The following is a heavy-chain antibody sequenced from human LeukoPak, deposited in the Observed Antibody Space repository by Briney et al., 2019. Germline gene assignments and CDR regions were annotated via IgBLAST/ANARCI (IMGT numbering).Heavy chain of an antibody. D-gene: IGHD2-2*02. CDR3: ARLAEHQNFIVVVPAAILN. Sequence: PGGSLRLSCAASGFIFSSYWMSWVRQAPGKGLEWVANIKQDGSEKYYVDSVKGRFTISRDNAKNSLYLQMNSLRAEDTAVYYCARLAEHQNFIVVVPAAILNWGQGTLVTVSS. J-gene: IGHJ4*02. CDR1: GFIFSSYW. CDR2: IKQDGSEK. V-gene: IGHV3-7*01.